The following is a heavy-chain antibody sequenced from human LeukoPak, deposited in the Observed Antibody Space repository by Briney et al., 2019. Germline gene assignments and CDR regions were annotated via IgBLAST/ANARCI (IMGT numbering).Heavy chain of an antibody. J-gene: IGHJ4*02. D-gene: IGHD3-22*01. CDR2: ISGGSSSV. CDR1: GFAVSSNY. V-gene: IGHV3-48*04. CDR3: ARERTYYYDSNPDYVDY. Sequence: PGGYLRLSCSASGFAVSSNYMSWVRQAPGKGLEWVSHISGGSSSVYYADSVKGRFTISRDNAKNSLYLQMNSLRAGDTALHYCARERTYYYDSNPDYVDYWGQGTLVTDSS.